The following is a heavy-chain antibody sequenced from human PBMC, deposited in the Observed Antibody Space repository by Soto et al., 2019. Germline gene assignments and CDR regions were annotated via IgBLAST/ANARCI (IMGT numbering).Heavy chain of an antibody. Sequence: SETLSLTCTVSGGSISNYYWNWIRQSPGKGLEWIGYIYSSGSTHYNPSLQNRVTISIDTSKNQVSLNVNSVTAADTAVYYCARDHPHSYGVYYFDYWGQGTPVTVSS. CDR2: IYSSGST. J-gene: IGHJ4*02. D-gene: IGHD5-18*01. V-gene: IGHV4-59*01. CDR3: ARDHPHSYGVYYFDY. CDR1: GGSISNYY.